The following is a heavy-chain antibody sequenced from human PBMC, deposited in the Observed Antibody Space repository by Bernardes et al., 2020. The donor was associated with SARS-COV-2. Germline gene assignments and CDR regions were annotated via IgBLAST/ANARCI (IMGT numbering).Heavy chain of an antibody. D-gene: IGHD6-25*01. V-gene: IGHV3-9*01. Sequence: GGSLRLSCAASGFTFDDYAMHWVRQAPGKGLEWVSGISCNSGSIGYADSVKGRFTISRDNAKNSLYLQMNSLRAEDTALYYCCKLSSGALSVDYYFDYWGQGPLVTVSS. CDR1: GFTFDDYA. CDR2: ISCNSGSI. CDR3: CKLSSGALSVDYYFDY. J-gene: IGHJ4*02.